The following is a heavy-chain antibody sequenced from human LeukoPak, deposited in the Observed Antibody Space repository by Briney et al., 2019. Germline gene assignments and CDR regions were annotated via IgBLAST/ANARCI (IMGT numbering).Heavy chain of an antibody. Sequence: GGSLRLSCAASGFTFSSYSMNWVRQAPGKGLEWVSYISSSSSTIYYADSVKGRFTISRDNAKNSLYLQMNSLRAEDTAVYYCAGSNPYWYSDLWGRGTLVTVSS. D-gene: IGHD4-23*01. CDR2: ISSSSSTI. V-gene: IGHV3-48*01. CDR3: AGSNPYWYSDL. CDR1: GFTFSSYS. J-gene: IGHJ2*01.